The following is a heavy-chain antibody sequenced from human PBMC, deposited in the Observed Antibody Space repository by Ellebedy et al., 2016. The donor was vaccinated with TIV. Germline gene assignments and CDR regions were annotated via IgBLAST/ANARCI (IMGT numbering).Heavy chain of an antibody. CDR1: GDSITSHYW. Sequence: SETLSLTXAVSGDSITSHYWWSWVRPFPGKGLEWIGEMHHSGSTNSNPSLKSRVIISIDKSKNQFSLKLTSMTAADTGVYHCAGKSVEAPITFDYWGQGIQVTVSS. V-gene: IGHV4-4*02. CDR3: AGKSVEAPITFDY. J-gene: IGHJ4*02. CDR2: MHHSGST. D-gene: IGHD3-10*01.